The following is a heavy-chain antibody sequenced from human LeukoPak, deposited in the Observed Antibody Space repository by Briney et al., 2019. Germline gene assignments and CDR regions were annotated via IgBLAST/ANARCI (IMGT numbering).Heavy chain of an antibody. J-gene: IGHJ4*02. CDR2: MNLDGSRK. CDR1: GFTFSQSW. Sequence: GGSLRLSCVASGFTFSQSWMAWVRQAPGKGLEWVALMNLDGSRKLYVDSVKGRFIISRDNTDNAVYLQMNSLRVEDTAVYYCARDRIQLWLLDYWGQGTLVTVSS. D-gene: IGHD5-18*01. V-gene: IGHV3-7*01. CDR3: ARDRIQLWLLDY.